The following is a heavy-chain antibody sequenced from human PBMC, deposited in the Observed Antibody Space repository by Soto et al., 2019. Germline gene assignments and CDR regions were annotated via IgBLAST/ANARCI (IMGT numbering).Heavy chain of an antibody. D-gene: IGHD2-2*01. CDR2: IYYSGST. CDR3: ARLDPYCSSTSCYARAGAFDI. V-gene: IGHV4-39*01. Sequence: QLQLQESGPGLVKPSETLSLTCTVSGGSISSSSYYWGWIRQPPGKGLEWIGSIYYSGSTYYNPSLKSRVTISVDTPKNQFSLKLSSVIAADTAVYYCARLDPYCSSTSCYARAGAFDIWVQGTMVTVSS. J-gene: IGHJ3*02. CDR1: GGSISSSSYY.